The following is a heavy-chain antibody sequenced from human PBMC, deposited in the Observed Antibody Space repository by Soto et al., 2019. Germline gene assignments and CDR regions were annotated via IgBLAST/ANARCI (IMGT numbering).Heavy chain of an antibody. CDR2: VVVGNGNT. V-gene: IGHV1-58*02. D-gene: IGHD3-16*01. J-gene: IGHJ4*02. CDR1: GFTFTSSA. Sequence: SGKVSCKASGFTFTSSAMQWVRQARGQRLEWIGWVVVGNGNTNCAQKFQERVTITRDMSTSTAYMELSSLRSEDTAVYYCAADGGGVTDFDYWGQGTLVTVSS. CDR3: AADGGGVTDFDY.